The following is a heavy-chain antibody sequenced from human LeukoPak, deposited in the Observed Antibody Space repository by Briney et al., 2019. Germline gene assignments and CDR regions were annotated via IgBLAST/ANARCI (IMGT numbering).Heavy chain of an antibody. CDR1: GGSISSSSYY. CDR3: ASYPRAVVNFAEYFQH. CDR2: IYYSGST. Sequence: SETLSLTCTVSGGSISSSSYYWGWIRQPPGKGLEWIGSIYYSGSTYYNPSLKSRVTISVDTSKNQFSLKLSSVTAADTAVYYCASYPRAVVNFAEYFQHWGQGTLVTVSS. J-gene: IGHJ1*01. D-gene: IGHD3-22*01. V-gene: IGHV4-39*07.